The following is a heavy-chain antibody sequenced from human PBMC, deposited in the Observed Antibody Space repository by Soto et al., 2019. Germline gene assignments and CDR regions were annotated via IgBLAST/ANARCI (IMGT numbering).Heavy chain of an antibody. V-gene: IGHV1-18*01. J-gene: IGHJ6*02. Sequence: ATSVKLSCKASGYTFTSYGISWVRQAPRQGLEWMGWISAYNGNTNYAQKLQGRVTMTTDTSTSTAYMELRSLRSDDTAVYYCARDRSPPDTYYDFWSGYYYYYYGMDVWGQGTTVTVSS. D-gene: IGHD3-3*01. CDR1: GYTFTSYG. CDR3: ARDRSPPDTYYDFWSGYYYYYYGMDV. CDR2: ISAYNGNT.